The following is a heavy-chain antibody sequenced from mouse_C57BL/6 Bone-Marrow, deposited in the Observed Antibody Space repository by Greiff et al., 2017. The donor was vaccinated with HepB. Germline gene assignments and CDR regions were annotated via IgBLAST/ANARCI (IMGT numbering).Heavy chain of an antibody. D-gene: IGHD1-1*01. CDR3: ARDVAFITTVVPYFDY. Sequence: VQLQQSVAELVRPGASVKLSCTASGFNIKNTYMHWVKQRPEQGLEWIGRIDPANGNTKYAPKFQGKATITADTSSNTAYLQLSSLTSEDTAIYYCARDVAFITTVVPYFDYWGQGTTHTVSS. J-gene: IGHJ2*01. CDR1: GFNIKNTY. CDR2: IDPANGNT. V-gene: IGHV14-3*01.